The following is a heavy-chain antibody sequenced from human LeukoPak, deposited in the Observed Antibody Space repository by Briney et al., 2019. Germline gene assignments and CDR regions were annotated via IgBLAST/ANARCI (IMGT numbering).Heavy chain of an antibody. V-gene: IGHV1-69*05. Sequence: SVKVSCKAFGGSFISEAISWVRQAPGQGLEWMGGIIPIFGTANYAQKFQGRVTITTDESTSTAYMEVSRLRSEDTAVYYCGRKAGDCGGGSCYSIDYWGQGTLVTVSS. CDR3: GRKAGDCGGGSCYSIDY. CDR2: IIPIFGTA. J-gene: IGHJ4*02. D-gene: IGHD2-15*01. CDR1: GGSFISEA.